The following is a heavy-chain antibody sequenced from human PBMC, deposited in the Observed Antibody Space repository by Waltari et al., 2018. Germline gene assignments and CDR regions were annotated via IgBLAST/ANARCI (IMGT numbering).Heavy chain of an antibody. V-gene: IGHV3-48*01. CDR2: ISSRSSTI. J-gene: IGHJ4*02. CDR1: GFTFSSYS. D-gene: IGHD1-26*01. Sequence: EVQLVESGGGLVQPGGSLRLSCAASGFTFSSYSMNWVRQAPGKGLGWVSYISSRSSTIYYADSVKGRFTISRDNAKNSLYLQMNSLRAEDTAVYYCAGVGATPFDYWGQGTLVTVSS. CDR3: AGVGATPFDY.